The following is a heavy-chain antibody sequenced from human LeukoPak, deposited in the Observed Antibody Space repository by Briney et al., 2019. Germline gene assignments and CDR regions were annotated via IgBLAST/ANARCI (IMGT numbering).Heavy chain of an antibody. D-gene: IGHD7-27*01. CDR3: AKDHPDWGSSFDN. J-gene: IGHJ4*02. CDR1: GFSFSHYT. Sequence: GGSLRLSCAAFGFSFSHYTMNWVRQTPGKGLERVSAITGGGTTNYADSVKGRFTISRDNSKNTLYLQMNSLRAEDTAVYFCAKDHPDWGSSFDNWGQGTLVTVSS. V-gene: IGHV3-23*01. CDR2: ITGGGTT.